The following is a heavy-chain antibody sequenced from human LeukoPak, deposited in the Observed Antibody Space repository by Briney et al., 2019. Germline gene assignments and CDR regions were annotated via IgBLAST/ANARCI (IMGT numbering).Heavy chain of an antibody. V-gene: IGHV3-30*02. CDR1: GFSFRNYG. CDR2: IWSDGNNR. D-gene: IGHD2-8*02. Sequence: PGGSLRLSCAASGFSFRNYGMHWVRQATGKGLEWVSFIWSDGNNRFSADSVKGRFTISRDNSKNMLFLQMDTLRAEDTALYYCAKDPGASVSGFHMDVWGKGTTVIASS. J-gene: IGHJ6*03. CDR3: AKDPGASVSGFHMDV.